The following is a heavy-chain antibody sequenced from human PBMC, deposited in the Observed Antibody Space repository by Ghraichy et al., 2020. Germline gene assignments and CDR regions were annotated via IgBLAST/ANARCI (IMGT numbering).Heavy chain of an antibody. J-gene: IGHJ6*02. CDR1: GFTVSSKF. CDR3: ARGDCTSTSCYYYYGLDV. Sequence: GGSLRLSCAASGFTVSSKFMSWVRQAPGKGLEWVSVIDSGGSGGSIYYADSVKGRFTISRDNSKNTLFLQLNSLRAEDTAVYYCARGDCTSTSCYYYYGLDVWCQETTVTVPS. CDR2: IDSGGSGGSI. D-gene: IGHD2-2*01. V-gene: IGHV3-53*01.